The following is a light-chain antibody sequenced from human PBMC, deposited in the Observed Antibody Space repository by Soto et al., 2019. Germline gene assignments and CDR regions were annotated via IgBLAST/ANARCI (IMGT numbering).Light chain of an antibody. CDR2: KAS. V-gene: IGKV1-5*03. Sequence: DIQMTQSPSTLPASVGDRVTITCRASQSVSTWLAWYQQKPGKAPKLLIYKASSLESGVPSRFSGSGSGTEFTLTISSLQPDDFATYYCQQYNTYPYIFGQGTKLEIK. CDR1: QSVSTW. CDR3: QQYNTYPYI. J-gene: IGKJ2*01.